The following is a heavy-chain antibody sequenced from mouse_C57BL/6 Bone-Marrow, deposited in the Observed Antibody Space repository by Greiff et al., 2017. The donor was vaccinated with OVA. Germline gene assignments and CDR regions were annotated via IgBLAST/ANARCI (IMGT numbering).Heavy chain of an antibody. CDR1: GFTFSSYG. CDR3: AKPGGGFAY. J-gene: IGHJ3*01. V-gene: IGHV5-6*01. Sequence: EVQLVESGGDLVKPGGSLKLSCAASGFTFSSYGMSWVRQTPDKRLEWVATISSGGSYTYYPDSVKGRFTISRDNAKNTLYLQMSSLKSEDTAMYYCAKPGGGFAYWGQGTLVTVSA. CDR2: ISSGGSYT.